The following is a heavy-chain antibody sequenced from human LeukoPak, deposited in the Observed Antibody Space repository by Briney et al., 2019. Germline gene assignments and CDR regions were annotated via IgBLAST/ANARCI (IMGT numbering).Heavy chain of an antibody. CDR2: IYYSGST. D-gene: IGHD1-20*01. V-gene: IGHV4-39*07. J-gene: IGHJ5*02. CDR1: GGSISSSSYY. Sequence: SETLSLTCTVSGGSISSSSYYWGWIRQPPGKGLEWIGSIYYSGSTYYNPSLKSRVTISVDTSKNQFSLKLSSVTAADTAVYYCARDRYDWNPARGGDWFDPWGQGTLVTVSS. CDR3: ARDRYDWNPARGGDWFDP.